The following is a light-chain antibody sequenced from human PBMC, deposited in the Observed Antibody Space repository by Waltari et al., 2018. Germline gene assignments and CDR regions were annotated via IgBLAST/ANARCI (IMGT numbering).Light chain of an antibody. CDR3: QVWDTSSAHVV. Sequence: SFVLTQPPSVSVAPGQTASISCAETNIGSKTVHWYQQKPGHAPVLVVYNDNDRPSGVPEGFSGSNSGNTASLTITRVEGGDEGAYFCQVWDTSSAHVVFGGGTKLTVL. CDR1: NIGSKT. J-gene: IGLJ3*02. CDR2: NDN. V-gene: IGLV3-21*02.